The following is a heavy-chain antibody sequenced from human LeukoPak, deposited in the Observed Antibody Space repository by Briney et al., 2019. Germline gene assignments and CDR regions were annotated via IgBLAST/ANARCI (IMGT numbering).Heavy chain of an antibody. V-gene: IGHV3-48*03. D-gene: IGHD3-3*01. CDR3: ARASVRFLEWLPYFDY. J-gene: IGHJ4*02. CDR1: GFTFSSYE. CDR2: ISSSGSTI. Sequence: PGGSLRLSCAASGFTFSSYEMNWVRQAPGKGLEWVSYISSSGSTIYYADSVKSRFTISRGNAKNSLYLQMNSLRAEDTAVYYCARASVRFLEWLPYFDYWGQGTLVTVSS.